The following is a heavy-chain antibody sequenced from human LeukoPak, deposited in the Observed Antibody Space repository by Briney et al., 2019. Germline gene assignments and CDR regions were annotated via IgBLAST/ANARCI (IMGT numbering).Heavy chain of an antibody. Sequence: GASVKVSCKASGYTFTGYYMHWVRQAPGQGLEWMGWINPNSGGTNYAQKFQGRVTMTGDTSISTAYMELSRLRSDDTAVYYCARATLDCSSTSCQRGFDYWGQGTLVTVSS. J-gene: IGHJ4*02. CDR3: ARATLDCSSTSCQRGFDY. D-gene: IGHD2-2*01. CDR1: GYTFTGYY. V-gene: IGHV1-2*02. CDR2: INPNSGGT.